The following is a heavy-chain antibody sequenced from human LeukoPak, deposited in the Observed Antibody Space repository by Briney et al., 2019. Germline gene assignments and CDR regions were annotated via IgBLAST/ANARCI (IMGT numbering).Heavy chain of an antibody. CDR1: GFTFSTYG. D-gene: IGHD4-23*01. V-gene: IGHV3-30*18. CDR2: ISYDGRHK. J-gene: IGHJ5*02. Sequence: GRSLRLSCAASGFTFSTYGMHWVRRTPGKGLEWVAVISYDGRHKYYEDSVKGRFTISRDNSKNTLYLQMDSLRAEDTAVYYCAKDRMETLIGNWFDPWGQGTLVTVSS. CDR3: AKDRMETLIGNWFDP.